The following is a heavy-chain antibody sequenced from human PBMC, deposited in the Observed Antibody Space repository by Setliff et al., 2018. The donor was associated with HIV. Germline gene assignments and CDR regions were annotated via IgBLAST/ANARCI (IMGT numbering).Heavy chain of an antibody. D-gene: IGHD5-18*01. CDR3: AALPTGIQLWAH. CDR2: IYYSGST. CDR1: GGSISSSSYY. J-gene: IGHJ4*02. Sequence: PSETLSLTCTVSGGSISSSSYYWGWIRQPPGKGLEWIGSIYYSGSTYYNPSLKSRVTISADTSKNQFSLKLSSVTAADTAVYYCAALPTGIQLWAHWGQGTLVTVSS. V-gene: IGHV4-39*01.